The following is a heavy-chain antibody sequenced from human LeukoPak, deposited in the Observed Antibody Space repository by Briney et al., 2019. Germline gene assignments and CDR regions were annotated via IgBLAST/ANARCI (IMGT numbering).Heavy chain of an antibody. CDR2: IWYDGSNK. CDR3: ARGLSGYDLYYFDY. J-gene: IGHJ4*02. V-gene: IGHV3-33*01. Sequence: GGSLRLSCAASGFAFSSYGMHWVRQAPGKGLEWVAVIWYDGSNKYYADSVKGRFTISRDNSKNTLYLQMNSLRAEDTAVYYCARGLSGYDLYYFDYWGQGTLVTVSS. D-gene: IGHD5-12*01. CDR1: GFAFSSYG.